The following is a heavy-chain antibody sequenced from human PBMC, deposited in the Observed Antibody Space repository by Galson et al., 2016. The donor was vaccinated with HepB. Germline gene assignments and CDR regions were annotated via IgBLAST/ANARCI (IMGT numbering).Heavy chain of an antibody. D-gene: IGHD2-2*01. CDR3: AKDGRIYCSSASCHDHFHY. V-gene: IGHV3-30*18. J-gene: IGHJ4*02. Sequence: FLRLSCAASGFTFSSYGMHWVRQAPGKGLEWVAFISYDGRNKKYEDSVKSRFTISRDNSKKTLYLQMNSLRAEDTAVYYCAKDGRIYCSSASCHDHFHYWGQGTLVTVSS. CDR2: ISYDGRNK. CDR1: GFTFSSYG.